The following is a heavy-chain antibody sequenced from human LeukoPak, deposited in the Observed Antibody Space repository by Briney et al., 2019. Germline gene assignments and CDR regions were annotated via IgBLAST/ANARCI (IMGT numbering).Heavy chain of an antibody. CDR3: ARVGGYSYGYLPYFDY. J-gene: IGHJ4*02. D-gene: IGHD5-18*01. CDR2: IKQDGSEK. Sequence: TGGFLRLSCAASGFTFSSYWMSWVRQAPGKGLEWVANIKQDGSEKYYVDSVKGRFTISRDNAKNSLYLQMNSLRAEDTAVYYCARVGGYSYGYLPYFDYWGQGTLVTVSS. V-gene: IGHV3-7*01. CDR1: GFTFSSYW.